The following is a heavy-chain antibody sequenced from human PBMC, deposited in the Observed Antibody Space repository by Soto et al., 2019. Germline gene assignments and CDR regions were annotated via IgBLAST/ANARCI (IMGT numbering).Heavy chain of an antibody. V-gene: IGHV3-30*03. D-gene: IGHD2-21*02. CDR1: GFTFSSYG. CDR3: ARGLHIVVVTAGDYFDY. Sequence: GGSVRLSCAASGFTFSSYGMHWVRQAPGKGLEWVAVISYDGSNKYYADSVKGRFTISRDNSKNTLYLQMNSLRAEDTAVYYCARGLHIVVVTAGDYFDYWGQGTLVTVSS. J-gene: IGHJ4*02. CDR2: ISYDGSNK.